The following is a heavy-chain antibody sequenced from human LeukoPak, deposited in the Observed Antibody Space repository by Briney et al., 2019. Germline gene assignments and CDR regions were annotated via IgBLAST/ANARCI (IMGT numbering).Heavy chain of an antibody. Sequence: PGGSLRLSCAASGFTVSGNYMSWVRRAPGKGLEWVSVIYSGGSTYYADSVKGRFTISRDNSKNTLYLQMNSLRAEDTAVYYCARARDSGSYPDAFDIWGHGTMVTVSS. V-gene: IGHV3-53*01. CDR2: IYSGGST. CDR3: ARARDSGSYPDAFDI. J-gene: IGHJ3*02. D-gene: IGHD1-26*01. CDR1: GFTVSGNY.